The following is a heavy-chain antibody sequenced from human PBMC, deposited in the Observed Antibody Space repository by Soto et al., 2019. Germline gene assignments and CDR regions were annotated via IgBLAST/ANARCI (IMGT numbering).Heavy chain of an antibody. D-gene: IGHD3-16*01. Sequence: PSETVALTCTVSGGSMSDHYCSWIRQPPGKGLEYIGYIFYSGSTSYNASLTSRVAISLDTPNNQISLKLKSVTAADTAVYYCERSGHSFGGGVWGQGRKVTV. J-gene: IGHJ3*01. V-gene: IGHV4-59*11. CDR2: IFYSGST. CDR1: GGSMSDHY. CDR3: ERSGHSFGGGV.